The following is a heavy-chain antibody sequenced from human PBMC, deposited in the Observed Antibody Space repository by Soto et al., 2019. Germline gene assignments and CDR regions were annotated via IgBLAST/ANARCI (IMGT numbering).Heavy chain of an antibody. Sequence: GASVKVSCKASGYTFTSYGISWVRQAPGQGLEWMGWISAYNGKTNYAQKLQGRVTMTTDTSTSTAYMELRSLRSDDTAVYYCARQTNREIPAAVQTYYFYGMDVWG. CDR2: ISAYNGKT. CDR3: ARQTNREIPAAVQTYYFYGMDV. V-gene: IGHV1-18*01. CDR1: GYTFTSYG. J-gene: IGHJ6*02. D-gene: IGHD6-13*01.